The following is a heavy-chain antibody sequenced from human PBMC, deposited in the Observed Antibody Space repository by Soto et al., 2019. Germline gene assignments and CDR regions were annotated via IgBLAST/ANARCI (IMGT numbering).Heavy chain of an antibody. J-gene: IGHJ4*02. Sequence: EVQLVESGGGLIQPGESLRLSCAASGFTVSISYMSWVRQAPGKGLEWVSTIYRDGSTYYADSXEGRFTISRDNSKNTXXXXXXXXXAEDTATYYCXRGKGIGWYESSDYWGQGTLVTVSS. CDR1: GFTVSISY. V-gene: IGHV3-53*01. CDR3: XRGKGIGWYESSDY. CDR2: IYRDGST. D-gene: IGHD6-19*01.